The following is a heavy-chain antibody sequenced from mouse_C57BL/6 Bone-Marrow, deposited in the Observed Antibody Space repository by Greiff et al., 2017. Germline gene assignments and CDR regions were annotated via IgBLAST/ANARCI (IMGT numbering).Heavy chain of an antibody. V-gene: IGHV5-4*01. Sequence: DVMLVESGGGLVKPGGSLKLSCAASGFTFSSYAMSWVRQTPEKRLEWVATISDGGSYTYYPDNVKGRFTISRDNAKNNLYLQMSHLKSEDTAMYYCARDLAGSSYWFAYWGQGTLVTVSA. CDR2: ISDGGSYT. D-gene: IGHD1-1*01. CDR3: ARDLAGSSYWFAY. J-gene: IGHJ3*01. CDR1: GFTFSSYA.